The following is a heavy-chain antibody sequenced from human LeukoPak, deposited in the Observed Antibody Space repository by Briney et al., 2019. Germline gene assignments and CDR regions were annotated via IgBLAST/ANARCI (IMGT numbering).Heavy chain of an antibody. Sequence: GGSLRLSCAASRFTFSSYAMSWVRQAPGKGLEWVSAISGSGGSTYYADSVKGRFTISRDNSKNTLYLQMNSLRAEDTAVYYCAKTTGFIVGAADYWGQGTLVTVSS. J-gene: IGHJ4*02. D-gene: IGHD1-26*01. CDR1: RFTFSSYA. CDR3: AKTTGFIVGAADY. CDR2: ISGSGGST. V-gene: IGHV3-23*01.